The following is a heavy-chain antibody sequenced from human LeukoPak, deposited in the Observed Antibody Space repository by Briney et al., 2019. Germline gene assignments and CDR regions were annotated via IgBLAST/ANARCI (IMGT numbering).Heavy chain of an antibody. Sequence: PGGSLRLSCAASGFTFSSYEMSWVRQAPGKGLEWVSYISSSGSTIYYADSVKGRFTISRDNAKNSLYLQMNSLRAEDTAVYYCAKTGYSSSWELDYWGQGTLVTVSS. CDR1: GFTFSSYE. V-gene: IGHV3-48*03. D-gene: IGHD6-13*01. CDR2: ISSSGSTI. J-gene: IGHJ4*02. CDR3: AKTGYSSSWELDY.